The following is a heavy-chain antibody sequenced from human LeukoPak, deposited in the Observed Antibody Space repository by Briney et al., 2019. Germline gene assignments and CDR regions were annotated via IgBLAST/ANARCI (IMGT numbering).Heavy chain of an antibody. D-gene: IGHD1-1*01. CDR2: IRYDGSNK. Sequence: QTGGSLRLSCAASGFTFSSYGMHWDRQAPGKGLEWVAFIRYDGSNKYYADSVKGRFTISRDNSKNTLYLQMNSLRAEDTAVYYCPKDLLEEFRTRGAFDIWGQGTMVTVSS. V-gene: IGHV3-30*02. CDR3: PKDLLEEFRTRGAFDI. J-gene: IGHJ3*02. CDR1: GFTFSSYG.